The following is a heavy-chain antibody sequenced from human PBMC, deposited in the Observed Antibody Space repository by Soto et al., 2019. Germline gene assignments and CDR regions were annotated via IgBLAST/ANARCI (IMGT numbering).Heavy chain of an antibody. Sequence: GGSLRLSCAASGFTFSSYGMHWVRQAPGKGLEWVAVISYDGSNKYYADSVKGRFTISRDNSKNTLYLQMNSLRAEDTAVYYCAKAAGSFRIGTSHYFDYWGQGT. CDR2: ISYDGSNK. D-gene: IGHD3-10*01. J-gene: IGHJ4*02. CDR3: AKAAGSFRIGTSHYFDY. CDR1: GFTFSSYG. V-gene: IGHV3-30*18.